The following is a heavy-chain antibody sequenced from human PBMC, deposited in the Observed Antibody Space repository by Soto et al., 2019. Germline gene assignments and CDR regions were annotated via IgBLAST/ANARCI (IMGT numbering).Heavy chain of an antibody. J-gene: IGHJ4*02. Sequence: EVHLLESGGGLVQPGGSLRLSCGGSGFTFNTYAMSWVRQAPGKGLEWVSGVSGSGGSTYYADSVKGRFSISRDNSKNTVYLQMNYLRAEDTAVYYCAKKGEQGPPAGPFDYWGQGTLVTVSS. CDR2: VSGSGGST. D-gene: IGHD6-19*01. V-gene: IGHV3-23*01. CDR3: AKKGEQGPPAGPFDY. CDR1: GFTFNTYA.